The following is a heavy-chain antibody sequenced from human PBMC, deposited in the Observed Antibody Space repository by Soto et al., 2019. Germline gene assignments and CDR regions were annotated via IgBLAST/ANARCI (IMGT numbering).Heavy chain of an antibody. CDR1: GYTFSDYY. CDR3: ASHYDMWSGYLSPVDY. V-gene: IGHV3-11*01. J-gene: IGHJ4*02. D-gene: IGHD3-3*01. CDR2: IDTSGTKI. Sequence: GGSLRLSCAASGYTFSDYYMSWIRQAPGKGLEWISYIDTSGTKIYYADSVKGRYTITRDNAKNSLYLEMNSLRDEDTAVYYCASHYDMWSGYLSPVDYWGQGTLVTVSS.